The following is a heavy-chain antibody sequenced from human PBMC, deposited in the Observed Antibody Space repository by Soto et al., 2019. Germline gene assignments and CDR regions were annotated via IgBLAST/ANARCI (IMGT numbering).Heavy chain of an antibody. D-gene: IGHD2-21*01. CDR3: AKTKAVVIAALDV. CDR2: ISQNGGSRGGT. V-gene: IGHV3-23*01. J-gene: IGHJ3*01. Sequence: VGSLRLSCTASGFTFSNSAMTWVRQAPGQGLEWVASISQNGGSRGGTYYADSVKGRVTISRDNSKDILYLQLDSLRGADTAVYYCAKTKAVVIAALDVWGQGTKVTVSS. CDR1: GFTFSNSA.